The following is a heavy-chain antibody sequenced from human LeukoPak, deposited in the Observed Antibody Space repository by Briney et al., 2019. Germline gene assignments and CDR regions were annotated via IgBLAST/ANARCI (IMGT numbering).Heavy chain of an antibody. J-gene: IGHJ4*02. CDR1: GFTFSDYA. V-gene: IGHV3-23*01. D-gene: IGHD3-22*01. Sequence: GGSLRLSCAASGFTFSDYAMSWVRQAPGKGLEWVSAITGSGGSTYYADSVKGRFTISRDNSKNTLCLQMNSLRAEDTAVYYCAKERKTYYYDTNAFDYWGQGTLVTVSS. CDR2: ITGSGGST. CDR3: AKERKTYYYDTNAFDY.